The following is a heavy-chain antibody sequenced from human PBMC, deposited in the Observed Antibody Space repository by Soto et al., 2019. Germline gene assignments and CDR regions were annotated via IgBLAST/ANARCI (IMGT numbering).Heavy chain of an antibody. CDR1: GGSFSGYY. V-gene: IGHV4-34*01. J-gene: IGHJ6*03. CDR3: ARGRGYSYGSPPYYYYYYMDV. CDR2: INHSGST. Sequence: SETLSLTCAVYGGSFSGYYWSWIRQPPGKGLEWIGEINHSGSTNYNPSLKSRVTISVDTSKNQFSLKLSSVTAADTAVYYCARGRGYSYGSPPYYYYYYMDVWGKGTTVTVSS. D-gene: IGHD5-18*01.